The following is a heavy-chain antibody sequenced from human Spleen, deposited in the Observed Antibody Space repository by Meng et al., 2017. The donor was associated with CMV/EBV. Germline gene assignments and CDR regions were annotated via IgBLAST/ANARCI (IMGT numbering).Heavy chain of an antibody. Sequence: GESLKISCAASGFTFRGYWMHWVRQVSGRGLVWVSRIKSDGTSPTYADSVKGRFTISRDNAKNTLYLQMSGLRAEDTALYYCAREAFCDGDCYVGAFDIWGLGTMVTVSS. J-gene: IGHJ3*02. CDR1: GFTFRGYW. D-gene: IGHD2-21*01. V-gene: IGHV3-74*01. CDR2: IKSDGTSP. CDR3: AREAFCDGDCYVGAFDI.